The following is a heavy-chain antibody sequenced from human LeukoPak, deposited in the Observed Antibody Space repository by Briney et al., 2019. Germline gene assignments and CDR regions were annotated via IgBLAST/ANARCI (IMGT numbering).Heavy chain of an antibody. J-gene: IGHJ4*02. Sequence: GGSLRLSCAASGFTFTKYWMTWVRQAPGKGLEWVGNIKQDGSDKNYMDSVKGRFTISRDNTKNSVYLQMSSLRAEDTAVYYCARALGIAAAGTNYFDYWGQGTLVTVSS. CDR2: IKQDGSDK. D-gene: IGHD6-13*01. CDR3: ARALGIAAAGTNYFDY. CDR1: GFTFTKYW. V-gene: IGHV3-7*01.